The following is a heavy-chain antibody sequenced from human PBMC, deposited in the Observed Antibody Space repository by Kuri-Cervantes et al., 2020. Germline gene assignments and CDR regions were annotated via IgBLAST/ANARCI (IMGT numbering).Heavy chain of an antibody. CDR2: INPNSGGT. Sequence: ASVKVSCKASGYTFTGYYMHWVPQAPGQGLEWMGWINPNSGGTNYAQKFQGRVTMTRDTSISTAYMELSRLRSDDTAAYYCAGGSRVITMVRGVIGSFDYWGQGTLVTVSS. D-gene: IGHD3-10*01. J-gene: IGHJ4*02. CDR1: GYTFTGYY. V-gene: IGHV1-2*02. CDR3: AGGSRVITMVRGVIGSFDY.